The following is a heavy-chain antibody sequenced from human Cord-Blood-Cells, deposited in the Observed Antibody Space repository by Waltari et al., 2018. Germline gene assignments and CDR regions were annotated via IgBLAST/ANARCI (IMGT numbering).Heavy chain of an antibody. V-gene: IGHV1-46*01. CDR2: INPSGGST. CDR1: GYTFTSYY. CDR3: ARVGPDTIFGVVDAFDI. D-gene: IGHD3-3*01. Sequence: QVQLVQSGAEVKKPGAQVKVSCKASGYTFTSYYMHWVRQAPGQGLEWMGIINPSGGSTSYAQKFQGRVTMTRDTSTSTVYMELSSLRSEDTAVYYCARVGPDTIFGVVDAFDIWGQGTMVTVSS. J-gene: IGHJ3*02.